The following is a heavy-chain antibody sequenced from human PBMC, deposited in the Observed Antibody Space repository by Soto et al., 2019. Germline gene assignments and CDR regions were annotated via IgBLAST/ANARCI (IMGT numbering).Heavy chain of an antibody. D-gene: IGHD3-22*01. Sequence: QVQLQQWGAGLLKPSETLSLTCAVYGGSFSGYYWSWIRQPPGKGLEWNGEINHSGSTNYNPSLKRRVTISVDTSKNQFSLNLNYVTAADTAVYYWARCRRDSSGYYYVYYFDYWGQGTLVTVSS. CDR1: GGSFSGYY. J-gene: IGHJ4*02. CDR2: INHSGST. V-gene: IGHV4-34*01. CDR3: ARCRRDSSGYYYVYYFDY.